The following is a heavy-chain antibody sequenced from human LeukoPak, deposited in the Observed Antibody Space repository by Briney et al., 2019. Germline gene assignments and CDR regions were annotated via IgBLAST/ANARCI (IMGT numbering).Heavy chain of an antibody. CDR1: GFTFSSYG. D-gene: IGHD2-2*01. V-gene: IGHV3-30*02. CDR3: AKAADIQRVPAAHPPLFDY. J-gene: IGHJ4*02. Sequence: GGSLRLSCAASGFTFSSYGMPWVRQAPGKGLEGVAFIRYDGSNEYYADSVKGRFTISRDKSKNTLYLQLNSLRAEDTAVYYCAKAADIQRVPAAHPPLFDYWGQGTLVTVSS. CDR2: IRYDGSNE.